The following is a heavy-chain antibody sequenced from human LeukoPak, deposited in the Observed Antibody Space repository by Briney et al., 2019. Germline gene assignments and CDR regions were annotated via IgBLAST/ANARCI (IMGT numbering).Heavy chain of an antibody. Sequence: SETLSLTCAVYGESLNYYYWSWIRQSPEKGLEWIGEVFDGRTTNYNPSLKSRVTISAVTSSNQFSLNLKSVTAADTAVYYCASGAWATRLHSWAQGTLVIVSS. D-gene: IGHD5-24*01. CDR3: ASGAWATRLHS. CDR1: GESLNYYY. V-gene: IGHV4-34*12. CDR2: VFDGRTT. J-gene: IGHJ4*02.